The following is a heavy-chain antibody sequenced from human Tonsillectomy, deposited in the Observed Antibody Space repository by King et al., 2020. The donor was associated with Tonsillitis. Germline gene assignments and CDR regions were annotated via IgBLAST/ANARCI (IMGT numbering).Heavy chain of an antibody. V-gene: IGHV4-39*01. CDR2: IYYSGST. CDR3: ARGGDYGDHLDY. D-gene: IGHD4-17*01. CDR1: GGSISSSSYY. J-gene: IGHJ4*02. Sequence: QLQESGPGLVKPSETLSLTCTVSGGSISSSSYYWGWSRQPPGKGLEWVGCIYYSGSTYYNPALKSRVTISVDTSKNQFSLKLRSVTAADTAGYYCARGGDYGDHLDYWGQGTLVTVSS.